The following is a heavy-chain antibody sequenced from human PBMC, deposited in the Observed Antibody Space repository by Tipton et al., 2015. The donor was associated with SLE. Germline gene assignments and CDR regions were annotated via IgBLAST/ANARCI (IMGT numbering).Heavy chain of an antibody. CDR1: GGSFSGYY. D-gene: IGHD1-26*01. V-gene: IGHV4-34*01. CDR2: INHSGYT. Sequence: LRLSCAVYGGSFSGYYWSWIRQPPGKGLEWIGEINHSGYTNYNPSLKSRVTISVDTSKNQFSLKLNSVTAADTAVYYCAKQRVWDRAFDFWGQVTLSAVSS. CDR3: AKQRVWDRAFDF. J-gene: IGHJ3*01.